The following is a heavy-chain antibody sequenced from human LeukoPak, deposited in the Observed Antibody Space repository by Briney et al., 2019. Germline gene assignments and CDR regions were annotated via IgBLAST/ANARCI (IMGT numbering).Heavy chain of an antibody. D-gene: IGHD5-12*01. Sequence: ASETLSLTCTVSGGSISSGGYYWSWIRQHPRKGLEWIGYIYYSGSAYYNPSLKSRVTISVDTSKNQFSLKLSSVTAADTAVYYCARQDIVVNWFDPWGQGTLVTVSS. J-gene: IGHJ5*02. CDR3: ARQDIVVNWFDP. CDR2: IYYSGSA. CDR1: GGSISSGGYY. V-gene: IGHV4-31*03.